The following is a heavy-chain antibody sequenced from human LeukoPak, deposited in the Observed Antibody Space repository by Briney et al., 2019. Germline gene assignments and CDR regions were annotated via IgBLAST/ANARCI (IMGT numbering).Heavy chain of an antibody. D-gene: IGHD3-22*01. CDR3: AKGIVVAHSYYYYYMDV. V-gene: IGHV3-33*06. Sequence: GGSLRLSCAASGFTFSSYGMHWVRQAPGKGLEWVAVIWYGGSNKYYADSVKGRFTISRDNSKNTLYLQMNSLRAEDTAVYYCAKGIVVAHSYYYYYMDVWGKGTTVTVSS. CDR1: GFTFSSYG. CDR2: IWYGGSNK. J-gene: IGHJ6*03.